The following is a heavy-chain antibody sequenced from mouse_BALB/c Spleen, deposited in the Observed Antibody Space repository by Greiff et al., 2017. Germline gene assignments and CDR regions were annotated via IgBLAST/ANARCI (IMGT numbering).Heavy chain of an antibody. CDR3: TRDAYYGSSDY. D-gene: IGHD1-1*01. CDR1: GFTFSSYT. J-gene: IGHJ2*01. Sequence: EVQLVESGGGLVKPGGSLKLSCAASGFTFSSYTMSWVRQTPEKRLEWVATISSGGSYTYYPESVKGRFTISRDNAKNTLYLQMSSLTSEDTAMYYCTRDAYYGSSDYWGQGTTLTVSS. V-gene: IGHV5-6-4*01. CDR2: ISSGGSYT.